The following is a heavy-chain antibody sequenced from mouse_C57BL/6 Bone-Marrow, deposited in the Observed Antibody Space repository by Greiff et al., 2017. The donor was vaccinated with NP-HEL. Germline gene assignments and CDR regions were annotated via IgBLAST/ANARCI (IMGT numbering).Heavy chain of an antibody. CDR2: IDPSDSYT. D-gene: IGHD1-1*01. CDR3: ASHYYGSSYWYFDV. CDR1: GYTFTSYW. V-gene: IGHV1-69*01. Sequence: QVQLQQPGAELVMPGASVKLSCKASGYTFTSYWMHWVKQRPGQGLEWIGEIDPSDSYTTYNQKFKGKSTLTVDKSSSTAYMQLSSLTSEDSAVYYCASHYYGSSYWYFDVWGTGTTVTVSS. J-gene: IGHJ1*03.